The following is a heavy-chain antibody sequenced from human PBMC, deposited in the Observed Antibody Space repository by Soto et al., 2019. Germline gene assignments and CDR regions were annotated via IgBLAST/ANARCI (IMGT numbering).Heavy chain of an antibody. D-gene: IGHD3-16*02. J-gene: IGHJ4*02. CDR3: AMSPSYRPRFDY. Sequence: QLQLQESGPGLVKPSETLSLTCTVSGGSISSSSYYWGWIRQPPGKGLEWIGSIYYSGSTYYNPSLKRRVTISVDTSKNQFSLTLRSVTAADTAVYYCAMSPSYRPRFDYWGQGTLVTVSS. CDR2: IYYSGST. CDR1: GGSISSSSYY. V-gene: IGHV4-39*01.